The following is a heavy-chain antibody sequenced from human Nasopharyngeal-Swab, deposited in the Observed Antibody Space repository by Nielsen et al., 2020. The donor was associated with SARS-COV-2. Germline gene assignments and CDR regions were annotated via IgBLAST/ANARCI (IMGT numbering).Heavy chain of an antibody. Sequence: GGSLRLSCAASGFVFSGSVMHWVRQASGKGLEWVGRIGDKEHNYATTYAESMKGRFTISRDDSKNTAFLQIDSLKIEDTALYYCTTDYYFDYWGQGTLVTVSS. CDR2: IGDKEHNYAT. CDR3: TTDYYFDY. V-gene: IGHV3-73*01. J-gene: IGHJ4*02. CDR1: GFVFSGSV.